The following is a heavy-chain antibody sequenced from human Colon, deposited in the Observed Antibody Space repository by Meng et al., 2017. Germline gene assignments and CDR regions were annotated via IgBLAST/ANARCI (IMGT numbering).Heavy chain of an antibody. D-gene: IGHD3-9*01. CDR2: TYYTSSSYN. V-gene: IGHV6-1*01. J-gene: IGHJ4*02. CDR3: AGMTSYPCRY. CDR1: GSGISSSDTS. Sequence: QLQPPGPGPGKASPSLTLTFTFSGSGISSSDTSWNWIRQSPARGLEWLANTYYTSSSYNNHAVSVRSRICVDLDKNQFHLTLHLVTAAAEDMYLCYSAGMTSYPCRYWGQGTLVTVSS.